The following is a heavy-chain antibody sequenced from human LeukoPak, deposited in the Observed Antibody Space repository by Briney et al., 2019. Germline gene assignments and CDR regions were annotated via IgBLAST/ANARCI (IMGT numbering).Heavy chain of an antibody. CDR3: AKDPDTGETSGFYGMDA. CDR1: GFTFDDYA. V-gene: IGHV3-9*01. Sequence: GGSLRLSCAASGFTFDDYAMHWVRQAPGKGLEWVSGISWNSGIIAYVDSVKGRFTISRDNAKNSLYLQMSSLRAEDTALYYCAKDPDTGETSGFYGMDAWGQGTTVTVSS. D-gene: IGHD3-22*01. J-gene: IGHJ6*02. CDR2: ISWNSGII.